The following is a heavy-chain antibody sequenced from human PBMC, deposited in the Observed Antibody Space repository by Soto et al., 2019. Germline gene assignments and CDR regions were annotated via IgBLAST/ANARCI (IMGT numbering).Heavy chain of an antibody. V-gene: IGHV1-69*02. CDR1: GGTLSSYT. J-gene: IGHJ6*03. CDR2: IIPILGIA. Sequence: SVKVSCEASGGTLSSYTISWVRQAPGQGLEWMGRIIPILGIANYAQKFQGRVTITADKSTSTAYMELSSLRSEDTAVYYCASATMVRGVGYYYMDVWGKGTTVTVSS. D-gene: IGHD3-10*01. CDR3: ASATMVRGVGYYYMDV.